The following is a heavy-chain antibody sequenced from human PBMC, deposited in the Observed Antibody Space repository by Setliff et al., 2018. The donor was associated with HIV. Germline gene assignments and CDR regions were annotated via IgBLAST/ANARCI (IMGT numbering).Heavy chain of an antibody. Sequence: SETLSLTCTVSGGSISSHYWSWIRQPPGKGLEWIGSIYYSGSTNYNPSLKSRVTISVDTSKNQFSLKLSSVTAADTAVYYCARVVGTRAVDYWGQGTLVTVSS. J-gene: IGHJ4*02. CDR1: GGSISSHY. CDR3: ARVVGTRAVDY. V-gene: IGHV4-59*11. CDR2: IYYSGST. D-gene: IGHD2-21*02.